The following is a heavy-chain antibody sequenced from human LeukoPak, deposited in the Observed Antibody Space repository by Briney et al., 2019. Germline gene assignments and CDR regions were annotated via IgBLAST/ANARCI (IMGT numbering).Heavy chain of an antibody. Sequence: GGSLRLSCAASGFTVSTNHMSWVRQAPGKGLEWVSIIFSGGSTRYADSVKGRFTISRDNSKNTVYLQMNSLRAEDTAVYYCARDLVGGVRGIVDYWGQGTLVTVSS. CDR2: IFSGGST. D-gene: IGHD3-10*01. CDR1: GFTVSTNH. CDR3: ARDLVGGVRGIVDY. J-gene: IGHJ4*02. V-gene: IGHV3-66*01.